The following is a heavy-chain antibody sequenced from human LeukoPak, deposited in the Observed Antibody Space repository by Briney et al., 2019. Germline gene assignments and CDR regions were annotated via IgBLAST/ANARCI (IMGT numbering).Heavy chain of an antibody. CDR2: ISSNGGST. CDR3: ARIPSSSFYYYYYMDV. V-gene: IGHV3-64*01. CDR1: GFTFSSYA. D-gene: IGHD6-6*01. J-gene: IGHJ6*03. Sequence: GGSLRLSCAASGFTFSSYAIHWVRQAPGKGLEYVSAISSNGGSTYYANSVKGRFTISRDNSKNTLYLQMGSLRAEDMAVYYCARIPSSSFYYYYYMDVWGKGTTVTVSS.